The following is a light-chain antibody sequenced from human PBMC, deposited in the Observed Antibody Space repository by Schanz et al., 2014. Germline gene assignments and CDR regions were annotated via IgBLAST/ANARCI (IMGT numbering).Light chain of an antibody. CDR3: AAWDGSLNVQV. Sequence: QSVLTQPRSVSGSPGQSVTVSCTGTFSDVGGYNFVSWYQQHPGKAPKLMIYDVSKRPSGVPDRFSGSKSGTSASLAISGLQSDDEADYYCAAWDGSLNVQVFGGGTKLTVL. CDR2: DVS. CDR1: FSDVGGYNF. V-gene: IGLV2-11*01. J-gene: IGLJ2*01.